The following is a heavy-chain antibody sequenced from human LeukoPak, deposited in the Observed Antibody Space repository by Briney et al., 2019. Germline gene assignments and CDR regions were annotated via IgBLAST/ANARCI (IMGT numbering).Heavy chain of an antibody. J-gene: IGHJ4*02. Sequence: GGSLRLSCAASGFTFSSYEMNWVRQAPGKGLEWVSYISSSGSTIYYADSVKGRFTISRDNAKNSLYLQMNSLRAEDTAVYYCANSGSQLSFDYWGQGTLVTVSS. CDR2: ISSSGSTI. D-gene: IGHD1-26*01. CDR3: ANSGSQLSFDY. CDR1: GFTFSSYE. V-gene: IGHV3-48*03.